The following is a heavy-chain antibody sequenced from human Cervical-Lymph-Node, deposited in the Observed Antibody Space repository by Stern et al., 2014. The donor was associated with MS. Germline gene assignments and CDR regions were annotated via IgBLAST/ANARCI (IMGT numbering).Heavy chain of an antibody. J-gene: IGHJ6*02. V-gene: IGHV5-51*03. CDR1: GYTFSNYW. CDR3: ARRKYSSSYYYYFGMDV. CDR2: IFPGDSDA. D-gene: IGHD6-13*01. Sequence: EDQLVESGAEVKKPGESLRISCKGSGYTFSNYWIGWVRQMPGKGLGWIGSIFPGDSDARYSPSFQGQITISADKSSNTAFLQWNSLKASDTAMYYCARRKYSSSYYYYFGMDVWGQGTTVTVSS.